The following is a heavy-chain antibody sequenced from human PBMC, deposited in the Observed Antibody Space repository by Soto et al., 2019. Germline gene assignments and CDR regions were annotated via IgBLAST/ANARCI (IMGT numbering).Heavy chain of an antibody. CDR2: VYYSGSA. V-gene: IGHV4-39*01. J-gene: IGHJ6*02. CDR3: ARHSPGYYYFGMDV. CDR1: GDSISSSSNY. Sequence: QLQLQESGPGLVKPSETLSLTCTVSGDSISSSSNYWGWIRQPPGKGLEWIGSVYYSGSAYYSSSLKSRVTISVATSKNHFSLQLSSVTAADAAVYFCARHSPGYYYFGMDVWGQGTTVTVSS.